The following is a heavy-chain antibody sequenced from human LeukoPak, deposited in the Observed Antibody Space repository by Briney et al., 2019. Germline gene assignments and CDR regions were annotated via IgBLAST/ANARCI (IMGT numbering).Heavy chain of an antibody. CDR3: ARGAKWAYYFDY. D-gene: IGHD1-26*01. CDR1: AFTFNTYW. J-gene: IGHJ4*02. V-gene: IGHV3-74*01. Sequence: GGSLRLSSAASAFTFNTYWMHWVHQVPGRGLEWVSRINGDESSTNYADSVKGRFTISRDNAKDTLYLHMNSLTAEDTAVYYCARGAKWAYYFDYWGQGTLVTVSS. CDR2: INGDESST.